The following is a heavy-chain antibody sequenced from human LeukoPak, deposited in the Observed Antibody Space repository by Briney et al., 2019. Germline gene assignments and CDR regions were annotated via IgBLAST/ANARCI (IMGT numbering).Heavy chain of an antibody. CDR2: INPSGST. Sequence: PSETLSLTCAVYGGSFSGYHWTWLRQSPGKGLEWIGDINPSGSTYYNLSLKSRLTISVDTSKNQFSLKLRSVTAADTAVYYCARGRHDITMIVVVMTSVSYYLDVWGKGTTVTVS. J-gene: IGHJ6*03. D-gene: IGHD3-22*01. CDR1: GGSFSGYH. CDR3: ARGRHDITMIVVVMTSVSYYLDV. V-gene: IGHV4-34*01.